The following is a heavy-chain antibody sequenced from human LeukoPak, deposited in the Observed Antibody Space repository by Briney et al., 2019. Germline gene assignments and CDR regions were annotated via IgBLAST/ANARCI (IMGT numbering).Heavy chain of an antibody. CDR1: GFTFSSYW. J-gene: IGHJ3*02. D-gene: IGHD3-22*01. Sequence: GGSLRLSCAASGFTFSSYWMHWVRQAPGKGLEWVSIISDSGANTYYADSVRGRFTISRDNSKNTLYLQMNSLRAEDTAVYYCARDNIYDSSGAFDIWGQGTMVTVSS. CDR3: ARDNIYDSSGAFDI. V-gene: IGHV3-23*01. CDR2: ISDSGANT.